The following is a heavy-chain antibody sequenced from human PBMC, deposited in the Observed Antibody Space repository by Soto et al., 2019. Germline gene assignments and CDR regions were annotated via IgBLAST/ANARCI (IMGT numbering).Heavy chain of an antibody. V-gene: IGHV1-2*02. CDR3: ARVNHDSSGYYFTHFQH. CDR1: GYTFTGYY. CDR2: INPNSGGT. J-gene: IGHJ1*01. Sequence: GASVKVSCKASGYTFTGYYMHWVRQAPGQGLEWMGWINPNSGGTNYAQKFQGRVTMTRDTSISTAYMELSRLRSDDTAVYYCARVNHDSSGYYFTHFQHWGQGTLVTVSS. D-gene: IGHD3-22*01.